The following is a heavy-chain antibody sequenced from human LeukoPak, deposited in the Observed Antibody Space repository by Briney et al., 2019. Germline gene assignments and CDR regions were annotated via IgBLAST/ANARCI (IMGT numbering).Heavy chain of an antibody. J-gene: IGHJ4*02. CDR2: INHSGST. Sequence: SETLSLTCAVYGGSFSGYYWSWIRQPPGKGLEWIGEINHSGSTNYNPSLKSRVTMSVDTSKNQFSLTLSSVTAADTAVYYCARGYHYDSSGPDYWGQGTLVTVSS. D-gene: IGHD3-22*01. V-gene: IGHV4-34*01. CDR3: ARGYHYDSSGPDY. CDR1: GGSFSGYY.